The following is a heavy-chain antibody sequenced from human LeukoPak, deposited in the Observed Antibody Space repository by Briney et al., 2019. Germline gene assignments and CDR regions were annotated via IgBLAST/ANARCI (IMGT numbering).Heavy chain of an antibody. Sequence: GSLRLSCAASGFTFSSYAMHWVRQPPGKGLEWIGEINHSGSTNYNPSLKSRVTISVDTSKNQFSLKLSSVTAADTAVYYCARQVRVVVAATPPTYYFDYWGQGTLVTVSS. CDR2: INHSGST. D-gene: IGHD2-15*01. J-gene: IGHJ4*02. CDR3: ARQVRVVVAATPPTYYFDY. V-gene: IGHV4-34*01. CDR1: GFTFSSYA.